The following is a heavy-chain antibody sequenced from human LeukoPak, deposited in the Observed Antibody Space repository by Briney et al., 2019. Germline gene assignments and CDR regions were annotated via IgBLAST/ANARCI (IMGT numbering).Heavy chain of an antibody. D-gene: IGHD3-3*01. CDR2: ISSSGSTI. V-gene: IGHV3-11*04. CDR3: ATDSLRFLEWLYY. J-gene: IGHJ4*02. CDR1: GFTFSDYY. Sequence: GGSLRLSCAASGFTFSDYYMSWTRQAPGKGLEWVSYISSSGSTIYYADSVKGRFTISRDNAKNSLYLQMNSLRAEDTAVYYCATDSLRFLEWLYYWGQGTLVTVSS.